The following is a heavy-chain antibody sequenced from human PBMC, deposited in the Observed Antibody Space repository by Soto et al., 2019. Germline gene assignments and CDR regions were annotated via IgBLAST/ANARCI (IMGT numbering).Heavy chain of an antibody. CDR3: ARDGDLRSDFWSGPLGGGWFDP. J-gene: IGHJ5*02. Sequence: QVQLVQSGAEVRKPGSSVKVCCKASGGTFSNSAITWVRQAPGQGLEWVGGIIPIFGSTNYAQKFQGRVTITADESTSPACMELSSLTSEDTAVYYCARDGDLRSDFWSGPLGGGWFDPWGQGTLVTVSS. CDR2: IIPIFGST. CDR1: GGTFSNSA. D-gene: IGHD3-3*01. V-gene: IGHV1-69*12.